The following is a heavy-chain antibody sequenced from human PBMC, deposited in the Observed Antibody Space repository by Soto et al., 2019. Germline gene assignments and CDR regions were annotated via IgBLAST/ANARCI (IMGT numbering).Heavy chain of an antibody. CDR3: ARHSGYNDHYFFDF. CDR2: IYFGGST. J-gene: IGHJ4*02. Sequence: QLQLQESGPGLVKPSETLSLSCTVSGGSISSSTYYWGWIRQPPGKGLEWIGSIYFGGSTYHNPSIKSRVTISVDTSKNQFSLKLGSVTAADTAVYYCARHSGYNDHYFFDFWGQGTLVTVSS. CDR1: GGSISSSTYY. D-gene: IGHD5-18*01. V-gene: IGHV4-39*01.